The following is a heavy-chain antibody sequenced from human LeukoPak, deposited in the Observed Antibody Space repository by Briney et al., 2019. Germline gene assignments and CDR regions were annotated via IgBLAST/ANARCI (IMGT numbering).Heavy chain of an antibody. Sequence: GATVKSSCKASGYTFADYYIHWVQQAPGKGLEWMGRVDPEDGETIYAEKFQGRVTITADTSTDTAYMELSSLRSEDTAVYYCASLKQLERLDAFDIWGQGTMVTVSS. J-gene: IGHJ3*02. CDR3: ASLKQLERLDAFDI. V-gene: IGHV1-69-2*01. CDR2: VDPEDGET. D-gene: IGHD1-1*01. CDR1: GYTFADYY.